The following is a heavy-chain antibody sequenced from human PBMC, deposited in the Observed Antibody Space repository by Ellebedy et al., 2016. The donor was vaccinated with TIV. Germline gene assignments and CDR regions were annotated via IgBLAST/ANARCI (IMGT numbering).Heavy chain of an antibody. J-gene: IGHJ5*02. Sequence: GGSLRLSCAASGFNFRSYWMGWVRQAPGKGLEWVANIYQDGSQKYYVDSAEGRFTISRDNAKNSLHLEMKSLRVEDTAVYYCARRASYGDYAVQVNPWFDPWGQGTLVTVSS. D-gene: IGHD4-17*01. CDR3: ARRASYGDYAVQVNPWFDP. CDR2: IYQDGSQK. CDR1: GFNFRSYW. V-gene: IGHV3-7*01.